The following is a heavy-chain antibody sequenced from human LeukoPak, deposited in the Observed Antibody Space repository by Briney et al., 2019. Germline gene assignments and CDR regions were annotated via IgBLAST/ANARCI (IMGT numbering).Heavy chain of an antibody. CDR3: ARGGVGYSGYDYYYMDV. D-gene: IGHD5-12*01. J-gene: IGHJ6*03. CDR1: SGSFSGYY. Sequence: SETLSLTCAVYSGSFSGYYWSRIRQPPGKGLEWIGEINHSGSTTYNPSLKSRVTISVDTSKNQFSLKLNSVTAADTAVYYCARGGVGYSGYDYYYMDVWGKGTTVTVSS. V-gene: IGHV4-34*01. CDR2: INHSGST.